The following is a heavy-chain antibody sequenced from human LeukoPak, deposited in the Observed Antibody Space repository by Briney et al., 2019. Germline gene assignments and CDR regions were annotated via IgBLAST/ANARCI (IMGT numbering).Heavy chain of an antibody. CDR1: GFTFRIYA. J-gene: IGHJ4*02. V-gene: IGHV3-23*01. D-gene: IGHD6-19*01. CDR3: AKELYGWYYDY. CDR2: ISGSDGST. Sequence: GGSLRLSCAASGFTFRIYAMSWVRQAPGKGLEWVSAISGSDGSTNYADSVKGRFSISRDNSKNTLYLQMKSLRAEDTAVYYCAKELYGWYYDYWGQGTLVTVSS.